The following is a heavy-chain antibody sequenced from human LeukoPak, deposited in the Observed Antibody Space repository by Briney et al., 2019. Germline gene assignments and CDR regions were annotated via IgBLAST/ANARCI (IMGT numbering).Heavy chain of an antibody. D-gene: IGHD6-19*01. J-gene: IGHJ4*02. Sequence: SETLSLTCTVSGGSISSYYWSWIRQPPGKGLEWIGYIYYGGSTNYNPSLKSRVTISVDTSKNQFSLKLSSVTAADTAAYYCASYSGFFSSGPTGFDYWGQGTLVTVSS. CDR1: GGSISSYY. V-gene: IGHV4-59*08. CDR3: ASYSGFFSSGPTGFDY. CDR2: IYYGGST.